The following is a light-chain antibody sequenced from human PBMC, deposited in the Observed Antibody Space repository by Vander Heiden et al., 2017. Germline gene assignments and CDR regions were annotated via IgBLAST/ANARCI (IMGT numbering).Light chain of an antibody. Sequence: SYELTQPPSVPVSPGQTASITCPGAKLGDKYACWYQPQPRQSPVLVIYQDSQGPSGVPERCSGCTSWNTATLTISGAQPMDEAAYYCQAGDSSTAVVFGGGTKLTVL. CDR2: QDS. J-gene: IGLJ2*01. CDR3: QAGDSSTAVV. V-gene: IGLV3-1*01. CDR1: KLGDKY.